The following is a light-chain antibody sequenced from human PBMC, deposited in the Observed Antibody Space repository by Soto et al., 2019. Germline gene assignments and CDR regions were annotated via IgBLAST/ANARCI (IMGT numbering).Light chain of an antibody. CDR3: QQYNNWHAWT. V-gene: IGKV3-15*01. CDR1: QSVSSN. Sequence: EIVMTQSPSTLSVSPGERATLSCRASQSVSSNLAWYQQKPGQAPRLLIYGASTRATGIPARFSGSGSGTEFTLTISSLQSEDFAVYYCQQYNNWHAWT. CDR2: GAS. J-gene: IGKJ1*01.